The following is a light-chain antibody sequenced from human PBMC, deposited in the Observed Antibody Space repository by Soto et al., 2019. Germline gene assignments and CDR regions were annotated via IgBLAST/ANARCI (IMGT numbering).Light chain of an antibody. J-gene: IGKJ1*01. Sequence: DIQMTQSPSSLSASVVDRVTITCRASQSISSYLNWYQQKPGKAPKLLIYAASSLQSGVPSRFSGSGYGTDFTLTISSLQPEDFATDYCQQSYSTPATFGQGTKVEIK. CDR3: QQSYSTPAT. CDR1: QSISSY. V-gene: IGKV1-39*01. CDR2: AAS.